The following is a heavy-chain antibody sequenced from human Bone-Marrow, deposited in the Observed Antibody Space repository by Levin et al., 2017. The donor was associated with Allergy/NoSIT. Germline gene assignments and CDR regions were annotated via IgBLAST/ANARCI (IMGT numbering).Heavy chain of an antibody. CDR1: GFTFSNYA. Sequence: GESLKISCEASGFTFSNYAMNWVRQAPGKGLEWVAVISYDGRNTDHADSVKGRFTISRDGSKNTVYLQMNSLRADDTAVYYCARIVGYYYDSRFDPWGQGTLVTVSS. D-gene: IGHD3-22*01. J-gene: IGHJ5*02. CDR2: ISYDGRNT. V-gene: IGHV3-30*04. CDR3: ARIVGYYYDSRFDP.